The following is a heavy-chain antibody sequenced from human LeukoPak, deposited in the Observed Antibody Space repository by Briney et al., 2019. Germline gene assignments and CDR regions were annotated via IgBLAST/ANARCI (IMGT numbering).Heavy chain of an antibody. D-gene: IGHD3-22*01. CDR3: ARPRVWDSSAYYLV. CDR1: GYSFTSYW. CDR2: IYPGDSDS. Sequence: GESLKISCKGSGYSFTSYWIGWVRQMPGKGLEWMGIIYPGDSDSRYSPSFQGQVTISADKSINTAYLHFSSLKASDTAIYFCARPRVWDSSAYYLVWGQGTLVTVSS. V-gene: IGHV5-51*01. J-gene: IGHJ4*02.